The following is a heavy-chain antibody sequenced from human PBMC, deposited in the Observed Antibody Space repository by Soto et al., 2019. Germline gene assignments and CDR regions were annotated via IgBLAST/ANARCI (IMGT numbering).Heavy chain of an antibody. V-gene: IGHV3-74*01. CDR1: GFTFSAYW. CDR2: IHSNGNTT. D-gene: IGHD3-10*01. J-gene: IGHJ6*02. Sequence: EVQLVESGGGLVQPGGSLRLSCAASGFTFSAYWMHWVRQAPGKGLVWVSRIHSNGNTTTYADSVKGRFTISRDNANNTLYLQMNSLRAEDTAVYYCARSVRSGTYPYYYYAMDVWGQGTTVTVSS. CDR3: ARSVRSGTYPYYYYAMDV.